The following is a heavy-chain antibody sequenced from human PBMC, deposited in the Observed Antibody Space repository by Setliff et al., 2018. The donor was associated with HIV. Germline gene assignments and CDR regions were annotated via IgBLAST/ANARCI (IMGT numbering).Heavy chain of an antibody. CDR1: GYTFTGYW. D-gene: IGHD4-17*01. Sequence: GESLKISCKTSGYTFTGYWIGWVRQMPGKGLEWMGIMYPGDSDTRYSPSFQGQVTFSADKSISTAFLQWSSLKASDTAIYYCARRRTSDYDFDYWVPETLLVTVSS. J-gene: IGHJ4*03. CDR3: ARRRTSDYDFDY. CDR2: MYPGDSDT. V-gene: IGHV5-51*01.